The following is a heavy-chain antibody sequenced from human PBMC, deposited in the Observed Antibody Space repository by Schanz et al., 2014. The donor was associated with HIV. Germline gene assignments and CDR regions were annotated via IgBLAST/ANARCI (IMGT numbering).Heavy chain of an antibody. CDR2: SRVKSDSYAT. J-gene: IGHJ6*02. CDR1: GFTFSDYS. D-gene: IGHD5-18*01. V-gene: IGHV3-72*01. Sequence: QVLESGGGLVQSGGSLRLSCAASGFTFSDYSMHWVRQAPGKGLEWVARSRVKSDSYATEYAASVTGRFTISRDDSKNSVYLQMNSLNIEDTAVYYCRGYRFYYGVDFWGQGTTVTVS. CDR3: RGYRFYYGVDF.